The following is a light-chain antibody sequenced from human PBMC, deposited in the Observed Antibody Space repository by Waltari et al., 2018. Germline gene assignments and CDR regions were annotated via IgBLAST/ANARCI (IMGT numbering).Light chain of an antibody. CDR1: QSVSSSY. J-gene: IGKJ1*01. CDR2: GAS. CDR3: QQYGSSPRT. Sequence: EIVLTQSPGTLYLSPGERATLSCRASQSVSSSYLAWYQQKPGQAPRRLIYGASSRATGIPDRFSGSGSGTDFTLTISRLEPEDFAVYSCQQYGSSPRTFGQGTKVEIK. V-gene: IGKV3-20*01.